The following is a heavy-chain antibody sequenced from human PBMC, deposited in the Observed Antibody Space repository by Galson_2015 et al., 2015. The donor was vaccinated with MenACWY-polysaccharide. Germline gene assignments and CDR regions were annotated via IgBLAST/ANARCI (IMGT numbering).Heavy chain of an antibody. CDR1: GFTFRSYS. D-gene: IGHD1-14*01. V-gene: IGHV3-21*01. CDR3: ARPGRRGSSGWYLDY. CDR2: TSSSSSYI. Sequence: SLRLSCAASGFTFRSYSMNWVRQAPGKGLEWVSSTSSSSSYIYYADSVKGRFTISRDNAKNSLYLQMNSLRAEDTAVYYCARPGRRGSSGWYLDYWGQGTLVTVSS. J-gene: IGHJ4*02.